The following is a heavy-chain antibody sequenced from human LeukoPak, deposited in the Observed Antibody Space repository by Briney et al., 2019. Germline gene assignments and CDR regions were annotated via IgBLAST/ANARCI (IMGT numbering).Heavy chain of an antibody. CDR3: ARDYYSSGFDY. V-gene: IGHV1-2*02. Sequence: ASVKVSCKDSGYTFTGYYMHWVRQAPGQGLEWMGWINPNSGGTNYAQKFQGRVTMTRDTSISTAYMELSRLRSDDTAVYYFARDYYSSGFDYWGQGTLVTVSS. CDR2: INPNSGGT. D-gene: IGHD6-19*01. J-gene: IGHJ4*02. CDR1: GYTFTGYY.